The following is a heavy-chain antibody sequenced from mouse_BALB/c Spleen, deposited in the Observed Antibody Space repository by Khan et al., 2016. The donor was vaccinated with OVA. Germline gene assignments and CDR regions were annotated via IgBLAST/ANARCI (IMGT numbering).Heavy chain of an antibody. Sequence: EVQLQQSGAELVRPGALVKLSCKASGFNLKDYYMHWVKQRPEQGLEWIGWIDPENGNTIYDPKFQDKASMTADTSSNTAYLQLSSLTSEDTAVYDCARRDYEAMDYWGQGTSVTVSS. CDR3: ARRDYEAMDY. J-gene: IGHJ4*01. CDR1: GFNLKDYY. CDR2: IDPENGNT. V-gene: IGHV14-1*02. D-gene: IGHD2-4*01.